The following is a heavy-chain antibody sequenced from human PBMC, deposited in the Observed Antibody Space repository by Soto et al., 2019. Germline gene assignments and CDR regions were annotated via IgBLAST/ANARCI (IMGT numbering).Heavy chain of an antibody. Sequence: GGSLRLSCAASGFTFSSYGMHWVRQAPGKGLEWVAVISYDGSNKYYADSVKGRFTISRDNSKNTLYLQMNSLRAEDTAVYYCAKPDVIWFGDMRDQHDMDVWGQGTTVTVSS. V-gene: IGHV3-30*18. CDR1: GFTFSSYG. CDR2: ISYDGSNK. J-gene: IGHJ6*02. D-gene: IGHD3-10*01. CDR3: AKPDVIWFGDMRDQHDMDV.